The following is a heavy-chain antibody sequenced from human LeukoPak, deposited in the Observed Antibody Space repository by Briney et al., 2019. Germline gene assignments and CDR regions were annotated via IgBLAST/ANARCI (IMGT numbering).Heavy chain of an antibody. CDR2: IYTSGST. Sequence: PSETLSLTCTVSGGSISSGGYSWSWIRQPAGKGLEWIGRIYTSGSTNYNPSLKSRVTMSVDTSKNQFSLKLSSVTVADTAVYYCARYIPARPGFDYWGQGTLVTVSS. CDR3: ARYIPARPGFDY. V-gene: IGHV4-61*02. J-gene: IGHJ4*02. D-gene: IGHD6-6*01. CDR1: GGSISSGGYS.